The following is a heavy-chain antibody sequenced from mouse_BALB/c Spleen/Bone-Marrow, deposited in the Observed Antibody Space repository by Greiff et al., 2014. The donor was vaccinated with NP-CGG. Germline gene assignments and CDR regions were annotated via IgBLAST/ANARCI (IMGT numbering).Heavy chain of an antibody. CDR2: IDPANGDT. CDR1: GFNIKDTY. D-gene: IGHD1-1*01. J-gene: IGHJ1*01. CDR3: TKPPFYYGSSYWYFDV. Sequence: VQLQQPGAELAKPGASVKLSCTASGFNIKDTYMHWVKQRPEQGLEWIGRIDPANGDTKYDPKFQGKATITADTSSNTAYLQLSSLTSEDTAVYYCTKPPFYYGSSYWYFDVWGAGTTVTVSS. V-gene: IGHV14-3*02.